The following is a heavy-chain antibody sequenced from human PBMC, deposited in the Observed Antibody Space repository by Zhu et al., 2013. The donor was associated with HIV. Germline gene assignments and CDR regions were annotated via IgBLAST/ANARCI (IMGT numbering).Heavy chain of an antibody. Sequence: QVQLVQSGAEVKKPGASVKVSCKTSGYTFTTYDINWVRQAPGQGLEWMGWMSPYSADTGFAEKFEGRVTMTRNTSITTAYMELNSLTSDDTAVYFCARLIYTVTRRSHFDSWGQGLPWSTVSS. V-gene: IGHV1-8*01. CDR3: ARLIYTVTRRSHFDS. D-gene: IGHD4-17*01. CDR2: MSPYSADT. J-gene: IGHJ4*02. CDR1: GYTFTTYD.